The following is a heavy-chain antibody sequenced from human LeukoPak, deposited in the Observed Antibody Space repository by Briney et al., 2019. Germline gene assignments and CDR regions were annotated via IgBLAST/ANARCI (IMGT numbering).Heavy chain of an antibody. V-gene: IGHV3-23*01. Sequence: PGGSLRLSCATSGFSFSNAWMNWVRQAPGKGLEWVSAISGSGGSTYYADSVKGRFTISRDNSKNTLYLQMNSLRAEDTAVYYCAKSLLNPFDYWGQGTLVTVSS. D-gene: IGHD1-14*01. CDR1: GFSFSNAW. J-gene: IGHJ4*02. CDR3: AKSLLNPFDY. CDR2: ISGSGGST.